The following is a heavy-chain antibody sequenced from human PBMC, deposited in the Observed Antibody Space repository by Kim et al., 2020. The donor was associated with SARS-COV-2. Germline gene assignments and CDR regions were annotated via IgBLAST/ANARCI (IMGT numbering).Heavy chain of an antibody. CDR1: GYTFTSYY. CDR2: INPSGGST. D-gene: IGHD3-10*01. V-gene: IGHV1-46*01. Sequence: ASVKVSCKASGYTFTSYYMHWVRQAPGQGLEWMGIINPSGGSTSYAQRFQGRVTMTRDTSTSTVYMELSSLRSEDTAVYYCASLHYYGSGSYYKPRRAFDIWGQGTMVTVSS. CDR3: ASLHYYGSGSYYKPRRAFDI. J-gene: IGHJ3*02.